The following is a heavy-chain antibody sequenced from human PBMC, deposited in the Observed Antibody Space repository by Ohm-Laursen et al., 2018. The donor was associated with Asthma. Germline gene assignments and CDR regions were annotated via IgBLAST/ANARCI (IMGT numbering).Heavy chain of an antibody. J-gene: IGHJ4*02. CDR1: GYTFSRYS. D-gene: IGHD1-1*01. Sequence: LSLTCAASGYTFSRYSIHWVRQIPGKGLEWVASISTASSFIYYADSVRGRFTTSRDNARNSVYLQMNSLRAEDTAVYYCAKDSSATTSPSFDYWGQGTLVTVSS. CDR3: AKDSSATTSPSFDY. V-gene: IGHV3-21*01. CDR2: ISTASSFI.